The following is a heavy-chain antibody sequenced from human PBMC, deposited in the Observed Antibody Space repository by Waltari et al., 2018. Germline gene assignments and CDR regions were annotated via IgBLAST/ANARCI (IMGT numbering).Heavy chain of an antibody. D-gene: IGHD2-8*01. CDR2: IRQDGLDR. J-gene: IGHJ4*02. CDR3: ARDVNGVLDY. CDR1: GSSLSSYG. Sequence: EVQLVESGGGLVQPGGSLRLPCAACGSSLSSYGMSWVRQAPGKGMEWVANIRQDGLDRGHGDSVKGRFIISRDNARNSVYLQMNSLTAEDTAVYYCARDVNGVLDYWGQGTLVTVSS. V-gene: IGHV3-7*01.